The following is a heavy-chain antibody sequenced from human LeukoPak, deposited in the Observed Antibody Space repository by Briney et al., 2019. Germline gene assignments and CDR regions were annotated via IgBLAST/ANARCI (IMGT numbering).Heavy chain of an antibody. CDR3: ARTHSNQPDSYYYYGLDV. D-gene: IGHD1-14*01. J-gene: IGHJ6*02. Sequence: GASVKVSCKASGGAFSSYATTWVRQAPGQGLEWMGGIIPVFGTPDYAQKFQDRVTITAEESTSTVYMEMSSLRFEDTAVYYCARTHSNQPDSYYYYGLDVWGQGTTVTVSS. V-gene: IGHV1-69*13. CDR2: IIPVFGTP. CDR1: GGAFSSYA.